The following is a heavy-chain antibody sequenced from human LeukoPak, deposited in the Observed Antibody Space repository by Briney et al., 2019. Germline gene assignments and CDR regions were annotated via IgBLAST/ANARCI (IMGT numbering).Heavy chain of an antibody. J-gene: IGHJ5*02. Sequence: PGGSLRLSCAAFGFNFGSYWMNWVRQAPGKGLEWVANINQDGGEDYYADSVKGRFTISRDNSKNTLYLQMNSLRAEDTAVYYCAKSCSGGSCFDPWGQGTLVTVSS. CDR1: GFNFGSYW. CDR2: INQDGGED. CDR3: AKSCSGGSCFDP. D-gene: IGHD2-15*01. V-gene: IGHV3-7*02.